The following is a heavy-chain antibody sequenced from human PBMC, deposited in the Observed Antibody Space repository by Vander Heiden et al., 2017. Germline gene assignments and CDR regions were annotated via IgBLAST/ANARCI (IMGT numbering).Heavy chain of an antibody. D-gene: IGHD3-16*01. V-gene: IGHV3-74*01. CDR2: INSDGSST. CDR3: ARELYDTYGMDV. CDR1: GLPFTSYW. J-gene: IGHJ6*02. Sequence: EVQLVASGGGLVQPEGSLRLSCVASGLPFTSYWMHWVRQAPGKGLVWVSRINSDGSSTSYADSVKGRFTISRDNAKNTLYLQMNSLRAEDTAVYYCARELYDTYGMDVWGQGTTVTVSS.